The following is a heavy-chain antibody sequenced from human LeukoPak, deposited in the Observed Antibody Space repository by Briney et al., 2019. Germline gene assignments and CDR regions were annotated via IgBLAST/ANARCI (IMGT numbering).Heavy chain of an antibody. J-gene: IGHJ4*02. CDR3: ARAGGVKTAALDLDY. V-gene: IGHV4-59*01. D-gene: IGHD6-25*01. CDR2: IYYSGST. Sequence: SETLSLTCTVSGGSISSYYWSWIRQPPGKGLEWIGYIYYSGSTNYNPSLKSRDTISVDTSKNQFSLKLTSVTTADTAVYYCARAGGVKTAALDLDYWGQGTLVTVSS. CDR1: GGSISSYY.